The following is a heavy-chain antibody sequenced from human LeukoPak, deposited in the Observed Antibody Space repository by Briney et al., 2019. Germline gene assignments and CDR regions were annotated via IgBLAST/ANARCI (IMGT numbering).Heavy chain of an antibody. D-gene: IGHD6-13*01. CDR2: IYYSGST. CDR1: GGSISSHY. CDR3: ARGSSPGYYYYYMDV. V-gene: IGHV4-59*11. J-gene: IGHJ6*03. Sequence: SETLSLTCTVSGGSISSHYWSWIRQPPGKGLEWIGYIYYSGSTNYNLSLKSRVTISVDTSKNQFSLKLSSVTAADTAVYYCARGSSPGYYYYYMDVWGKGTTVTVSS.